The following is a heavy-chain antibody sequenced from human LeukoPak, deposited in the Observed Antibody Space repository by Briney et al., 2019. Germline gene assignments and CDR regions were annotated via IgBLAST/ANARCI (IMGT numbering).Heavy chain of an antibody. V-gene: IGHV3-73*01. CDR3: ARFWYYGSGSYQGFDY. CDR1: GFTFSGSA. Sequence: GGSLRLSCAASGFTFSGSAMHWVRQASGKGLEWVGRIRSKADSYATAYSASVRGRFTISRDDSKNTAYLQMSSLKTEDTAVYYCARFWYYGSGSYQGFDYWGQGTLVTVSS. J-gene: IGHJ4*02. CDR2: IRSKADSYAT. D-gene: IGHD3-10*01.